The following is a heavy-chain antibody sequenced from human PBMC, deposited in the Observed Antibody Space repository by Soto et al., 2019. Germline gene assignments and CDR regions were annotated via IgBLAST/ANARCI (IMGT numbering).Heavy chain of an antibody. V-gene: IGHV4-4*02. CDR3: AKDWVGGSNNYQLDY. Sequence: SETLSLTCAVSGGSISSSNWWSWVRQPPGKGLEWIGEIYHSGSTNYNPSLKSRVTISVDKSKNQFSLKLSSVTAADTAIYYCAKDWVGGSNNYQLDYWGQGTAVTVSS. J-gene: IGHJ4*02. CDR1: GGSISSSNW. D-gene: IGHD1-26*01. CDR2: IYHSGST.